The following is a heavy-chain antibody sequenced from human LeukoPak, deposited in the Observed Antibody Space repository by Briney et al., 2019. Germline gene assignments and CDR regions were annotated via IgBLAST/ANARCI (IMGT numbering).Heavy chain of an antibody. V-gene: IGHV3-7*01. J-gene: IGHJ4*02. Sequence: GRGLSLSRVVSVLTLCNYWMSWVRPTPGRGGEWVADIKKEGSEKNYEDDMKGRFTISRDNAKNSVYLQMNSLRAEDTAVYYCASLGGTVTMVENFFDYWGQGTLVTVSS. CDR1: VLTLCNYW. CDR2: IKKEGSEK. D-gene: IGHD4-17*01. CDR3: ASLGGTVTMVENFFDY.